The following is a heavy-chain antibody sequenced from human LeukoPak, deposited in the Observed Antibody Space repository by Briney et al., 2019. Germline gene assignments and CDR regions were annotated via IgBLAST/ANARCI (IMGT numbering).Heavy chain of an antibody. CDR2: MNPNSGNT. D-gene: IGHD3-16*01. J-gene: IGHJ4*02. CDR1: GYTFTSYD. CDR3: ARGKNDYVWGSYLYYFDY. V-gene: IGHV1-8*03. Sequence: ASVRVSCKASGYTFTSYDINWVRQAPGQGLEWMGWMNPNSGNTGYAQKFQGRVTITRNTSISTAYMELSSLRSEDTAVYYCARGKNDYVWGSYLYYFDYWGQGTLVTVSS.